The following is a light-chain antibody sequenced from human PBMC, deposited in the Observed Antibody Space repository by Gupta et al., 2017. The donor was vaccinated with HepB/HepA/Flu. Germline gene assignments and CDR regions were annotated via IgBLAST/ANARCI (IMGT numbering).Light chain of an antibody. CDR3: KQAKRIPCT. J-gene: IGKJ2*02. Sequence: DLQLTQSPSSVAAAVGDRVTITCRASQGSSSWLAWYQQKPGKAPKLLIYAASRLKSGVPSRFSGSGSGTDFTLKMSSVQTEDVATYYCKQAKRIPCTFGQGTKLEIK. CDR1: QGSSSW. CDR2: AAS. V-gene: IGKV1-12*01.